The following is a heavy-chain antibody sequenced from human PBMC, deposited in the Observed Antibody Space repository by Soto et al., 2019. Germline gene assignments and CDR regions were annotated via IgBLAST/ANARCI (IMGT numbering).Heavy chain of an antibody. D-gene: IGHD2-2*01. J-gene: IGHJ4*02. Sequence: PSETLSLTCGVSGFPVSYGYYWGWIRQPPGKGLEWLGSIYQSGKTYYNPSLKSRLTLSMDTSRNEFSLRLRSVTAADTAVYFCARLSCSSVSCHNDYWGPGVLVTVSS. V-gene: IGHV4-38-2*01. CDR3: ARLSCSSVSCHNDY. CDR1: GFPVSYGYY. CDR2: IYQSGKT.